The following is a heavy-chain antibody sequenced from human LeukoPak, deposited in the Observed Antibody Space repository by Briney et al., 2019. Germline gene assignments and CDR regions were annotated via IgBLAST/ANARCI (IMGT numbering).Heavy chain of an antibody. V-gene: IGHV3-23*01. Sequence: GGSLRLSCAASGFTFSSYGMSWVRQAPGKGLEWVSAISGSGGSTYYADSVKGRFTISRDNFKNTLYLQMNSLRAEDTAVYYCARVGSSSLDYWGQGTLVTVSS. J-gene: IGHJ4*02. CDR3: ARVGSSSLDY. CDR2: ISGSGGST. D-gene: IGHD6-13*01. CDR1: GFTFSSYG.